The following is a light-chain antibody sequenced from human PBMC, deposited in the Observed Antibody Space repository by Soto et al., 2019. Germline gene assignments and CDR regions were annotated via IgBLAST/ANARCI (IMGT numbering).Light chain of an antibody. CDR2: EVN. J-gene: IGLJ1*01. CDR3: SSYTSSSTYV. CDR1: SSDIGAYDY. V-gene: IGLV2-14*01. Sequence: LTQPASLSGSPGQSITISCTGTSSDIGAYDYVSWFQQHPGKAPKLMISEVNNRPSGVSNRFSGSKSGNTASLTLSGLQAEDDADYYCSSYTSSSTYVFGTGTKVTLL.